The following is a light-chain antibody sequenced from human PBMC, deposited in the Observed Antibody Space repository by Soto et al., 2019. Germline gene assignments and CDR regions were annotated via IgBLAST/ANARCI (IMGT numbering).Light chain of an antibody. CDR3: HQYNNWPPL. J-gene: IGKJ1*01. CDR1: QSVSSN. V-gene: IGKV3-15*01. CDR2: GAS. Sequence: EIVITQSPATLSVSPGERATLACRASQSVSSNLAWYQQKPGQAPRLLIYGASTRATGIPARFSGSGSGTEFTLTISSLQSEDFAVYYCHQYNNWPPLFGQGTKLEIK.